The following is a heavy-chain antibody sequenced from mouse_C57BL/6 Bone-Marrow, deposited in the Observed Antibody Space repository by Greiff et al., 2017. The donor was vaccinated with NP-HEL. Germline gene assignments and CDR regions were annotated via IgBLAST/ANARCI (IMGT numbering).Heavy chain of an antibody. CDR3: TSNYSCFDY. CDR1: GYTFTDYE. D-gene: IGHD2-12*01. J-gene: IGHJ2*01. Sequence: QVQLQQSGAELVRPGASVTLSCKASGYTFTDYEMHWVKQTPVHGLEWIGAIDPETGGTAYNQKFKGKAILTADKSSSTAYMELRSLTSEDSAVYYCTSNYSCFDYWGQGTTLTVSS. V-gene: IGHV1-15*01. CDR2: IDPETGGT.